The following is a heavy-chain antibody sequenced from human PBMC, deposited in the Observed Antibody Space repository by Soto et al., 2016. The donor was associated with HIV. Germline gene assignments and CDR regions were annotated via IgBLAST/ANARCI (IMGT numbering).Heavy chain of an antibody. CDR1: VAPSKVI. CDR2: SITLKRP. CDR3: AREEEYGDSMT. J-gene: IGHJ5*02. Sequence: QVQLQESGPDCLGLRRPCPSPALSLVAPSKVIIAVGSGSPQERHLSGLAISITLKRPMKTPSLKSRVRISIDTSKNQFSLTLNSVTAADTAVYYCAREEEYGDSMTWGQGILVIVSS. V-gene: IGHV4-59*11. D-gene: IGHD4-17*01.